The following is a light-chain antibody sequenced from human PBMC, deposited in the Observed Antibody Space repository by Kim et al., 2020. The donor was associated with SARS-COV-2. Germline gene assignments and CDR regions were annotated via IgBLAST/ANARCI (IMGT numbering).Light chain of an antibody. CDR2: DVS. Sequence: QSALTQPASVSGSPGQWITISCSGTSSDIGGYNYVSWYQQYPGKPPKLIIYDVSYRPSGVSSRFSGSKSGNTASLTVSALQPEDEADYYCTSYTTSSTVIFGGGTQLTVL. CDR3: TSYTTSSTVI. V-gene: IGLV2-14*03. CDR1: SSDIGGYNY. J-gene: IGLJ2*01.